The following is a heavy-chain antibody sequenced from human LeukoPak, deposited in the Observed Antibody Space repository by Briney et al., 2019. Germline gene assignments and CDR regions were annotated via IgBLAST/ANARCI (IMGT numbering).Heavy chain of an antibody. CDR2: IRSDATNK. V-gene: IGHV3-33*01. CDR1: GFNFRNYD. J-gene: IGHJ3*02. D-gene: IGHD3-22*01. Sequence: PGRSLRLSCAASGFNFRNYDMHWVRQAPGKGLEWVASIRSDATNKYYADSVKGRFTISRDNAKNTLFLQMNSLRAEDTAVYYCARAHYFDTTGHDSDALDIWGRGTMVTVSS. CDR3: ARAHYFDTTGHDSDALDI.